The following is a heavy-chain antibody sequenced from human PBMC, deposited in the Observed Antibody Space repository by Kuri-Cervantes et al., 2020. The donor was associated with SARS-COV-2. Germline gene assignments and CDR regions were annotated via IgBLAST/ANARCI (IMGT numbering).Heavy chain of an antibody. D-gene: IGHD7-27*01. CDR3: AREEGGELGEAFDY. Sequence: LSLTCAASGFIFSSYGMNWVRQAPGKGLEWVASIDSSSYYIYHADSVKGRLTISRDNAKTSLYLQMNSLKPEDTAVYYCAREEGGELGEAFDYWGQGALVTVSS. CDR1: GFIFSSYG. V-gene: IGHV3-21*01. CDR2: IDSSSYYI. J-gene: IGHJ4*02.